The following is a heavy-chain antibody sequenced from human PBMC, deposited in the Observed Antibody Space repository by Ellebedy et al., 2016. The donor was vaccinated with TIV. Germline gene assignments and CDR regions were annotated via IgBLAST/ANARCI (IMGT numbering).Heavy chain of an antibody. Sequence: MPGGSLRLSCSVSGGVFSGYYWSWIRQPPGKRLEWIGYIYYSGGTSYNPSLTSRLTISVDTSRNQFSLELKSVTAADTSVYYGARRGWTFDLWGRGTLVTVSS. D-gene: IGHD6-19*01. CDR1: GGVFSGYY. CDR2: IYYSGGT. CDR3: ARRGWTFDL. V-gene: IGHV4-59*08. J-gene: IGHJ2*01.